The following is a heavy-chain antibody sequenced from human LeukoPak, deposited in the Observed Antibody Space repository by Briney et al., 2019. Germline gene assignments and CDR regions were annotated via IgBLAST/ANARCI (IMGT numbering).Heavy chain of an antibody. V-gene: IGHV1-2*06. D-gene: IGHD6-19*01. CDR2: INPNSGGT. J-gene: IGHJ4*02. Sequence: ASVTVSCTASGYTFTGYYMHWVRQAPGQGLEWMGRINPNSGGTNYAQKFQGRVTMTRDTSISTAYMELSRLRSDDTAVYYCARDLYSSGWYVDYWGQGTLVTVSS. CDR1: GYTFTGYY. CDR3: ARDLYSSGWYVDY.